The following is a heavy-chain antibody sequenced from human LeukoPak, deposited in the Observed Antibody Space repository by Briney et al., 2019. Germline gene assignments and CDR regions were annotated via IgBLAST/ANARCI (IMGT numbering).Heavy chain of an antibody. D-gene: IGHD3-16*01. CDR1: GFTFSNAW. CDR2: MKTKTDGGTT. CDR3: TTSPTFGGANY. J-gene: IGHJ4*02. Sequence: GGSRSLSCAASGFTFSNAWMSWVRQAPGKGREWVARMKTKTDGGTTDYAAPVKGRFTISRDDSKNTLYLQMNSLKTEDTAVYYCTTSPTFGGANYWGQGTLVTVSS. V-gene: IGHV3-15*01.